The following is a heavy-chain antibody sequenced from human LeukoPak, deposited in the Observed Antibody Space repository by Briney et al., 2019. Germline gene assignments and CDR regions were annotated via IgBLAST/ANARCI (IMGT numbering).Heavy chain of an antibody. D-gene: IGHD4-11*01. V-gene: IGHV3-48*01. CDR2: IGSSSSPI. J-gene: IGHJ4*02. CDR3: ARDQAYSFDY. Sequence: GGSLRLSCAASGFTFSAYSMNWVRQAPEKGLEWVSYIGSSSSPIYHADSVKGRFTISRDNAKNSLYLQMDSLRAEDTAVYYCARDQAYSFDYWGQGTLVTVSS. CDR1: GFTFSAYS.